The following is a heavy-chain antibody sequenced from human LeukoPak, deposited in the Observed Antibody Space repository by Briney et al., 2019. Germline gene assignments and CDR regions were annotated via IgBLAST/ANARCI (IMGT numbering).Heavy chain of an antibody. Sequence: SETLSLTCAVYGGSFSGYYWSWIRQPPGKGLEWIGEINHSGSTNYNPSLKSRVTISVDTSKNQFSLKLSSVTAADTAVYYCARIVATIAWFDPWGQGTLVTVSS. V-gene: IGHV4-34*01. CDR2: INHSGST. D-gene: IGHD5-12*01. CDR1: GGSFSGYY. J-gene: IGHJ5*02. CDR3: ARIVATIAWFDP.